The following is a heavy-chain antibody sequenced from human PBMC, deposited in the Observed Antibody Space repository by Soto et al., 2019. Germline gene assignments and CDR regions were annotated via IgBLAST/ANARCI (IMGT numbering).Heavy chain of an antibody. CDR1: GFSLSTSGVD. CDR2: IYWDDDK. V-gene: IGHV2-5*02. Sequence: QITLKESGPTLVKPTQTLTLTCTFSGFSLSTSGVDVGWIRQPPGKALEWLALIYWDDDKRYKPSLKSRLTITKGTSSNHVVLTMTNMDPLDTGTYYCAHRRPYSNSAEYFFDYWGQGTLVTVSS. J-gene: IGHJ4*02. D-gene: IGHD6-6*01. CDR3: AHRRPYSNSAEYFFDY.